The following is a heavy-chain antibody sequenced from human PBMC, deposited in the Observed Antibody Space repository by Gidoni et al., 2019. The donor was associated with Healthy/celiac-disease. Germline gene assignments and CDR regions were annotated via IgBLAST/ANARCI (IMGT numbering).Heavy chain of an antibody. CDR2: INPNSGGT. D-gene: IGHD4-17*01. V-gene: IGHV1-2*06. J-gene: IGHJ6*02. CDR3: ARTGGDYGDRALYYYYGMDV. CDR1: GYTFPGYY. Sequence: QVQLVQSGAEVKKPGASVKVSCTASGYTFPGYYMPRVRQAPGQGLEWMGRINPNSGGTNYAQKFQGRVTMTRDTSISTAYMELSRLRSDDTAVYYCARTGGDYGDRALYYYYGMDVWGQGTTVTVSS.